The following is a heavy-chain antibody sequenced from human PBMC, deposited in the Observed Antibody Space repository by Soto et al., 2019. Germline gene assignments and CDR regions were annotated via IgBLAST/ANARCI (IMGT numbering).Heavy chain of an antibody. CDR3: ARLVRQNFYQRSGDLHY. J-gene: IGHJ4*02. D-gene: IGHD2-15*01. CDR2: IYYSGST. Sequence: SKTLSLTCTVSGYSISSYHWCWIRQPLGKGLEWIGYIYYSGSTNYNPSLKSRVTISVDTSKNKFSLKLSSVTAADTAGYYCARLVRQNFYQRSGDLHYWGKGTLLNVAS. V-gene: IGHV4-59*01. CDR1: GYSISSYH.